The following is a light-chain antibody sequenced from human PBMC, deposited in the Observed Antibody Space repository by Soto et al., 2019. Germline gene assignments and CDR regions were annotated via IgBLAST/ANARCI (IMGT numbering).Light chain of an antibody. J-gene: IGKJ2*01. CDR1: QSISSY. CDR2: AAS. Sequence: DIQMTQSPSSLSASVGDRVTITCRASQSISSYLNWYQQKPGKAPKLLIYAASSLQSGVPSRFSCSGSGTDFTLTISSLQPEDFATYYCQQSYSTPPYTFGQGTMLEIK. CDR3: QQSYSTPPYT. V-gene: IGKV1-39*01.